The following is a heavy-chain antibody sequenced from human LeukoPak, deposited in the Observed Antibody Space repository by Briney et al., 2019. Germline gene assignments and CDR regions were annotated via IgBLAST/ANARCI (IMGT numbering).Heavy chain of an antibody. CDR3: ARGEKVPDYFDY. CDR2: ISDSGNT. CDR1: GGSISSDNW. Sequence: PSETLSLTCAVSGGSISSDNWWTWVRQPPGRGLEWIGKISDSGNTYYSPSLRSRVTISIDMSKNQFSLKLSSVTATDTAVYYCARGEKVPDYFDYWGQGTLVTVSS. V-gene: IGHV4/OR15-8*02. J-gene: IGHJ4*02. D-gene: IGHD3-16*01.